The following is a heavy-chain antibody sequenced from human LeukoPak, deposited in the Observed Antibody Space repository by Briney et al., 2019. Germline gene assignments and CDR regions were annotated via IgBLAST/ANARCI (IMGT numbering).Heavy chain of an antibody. CDR2: IYYSGST. CDR3: ARVGSRYYDSSGYYSNWFDP. D-gene: IGHD3-22*01. V-gene: IGHV4-59*01. CDR1: GGSISSYC. J-gene: IGHJ5*02. Sequence: SETLSLTCTVSGGSISSYCWSWIRQPPGKGLEWIGYIYYSGSTNYNPSLKSRVTISVDTSKNQFSLKLSSVTAADTAVYYCARVGSRYYDSSGYYSNWFDPWGQGTLVTVSS.